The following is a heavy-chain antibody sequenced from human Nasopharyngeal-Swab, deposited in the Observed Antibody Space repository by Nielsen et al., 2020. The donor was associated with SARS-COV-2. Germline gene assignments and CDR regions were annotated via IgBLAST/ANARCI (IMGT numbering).Heavy chain of an antibody. Sequence: WMRQPQGQGLEWVSVIYSGGSTYYADSVKGRFTISRDNSKNTLYLQMNSLRAEDTAVYYCARLGSSSWYANWFDPWGQGTLVTVSS. CDR3: ARLGSSSWYANWFDP. J-gene: IGHJ5*02. CDR2: IYSGGST. V-gene: IGHV3-53*01. D-gene: IGHD6-13*01.